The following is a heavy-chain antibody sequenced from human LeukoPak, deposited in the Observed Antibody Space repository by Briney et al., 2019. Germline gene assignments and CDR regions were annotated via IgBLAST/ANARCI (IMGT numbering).Heavy chain of an antibody. CDR3: ATVGTYYYDSSGYRFDY. V-gene: IGHV1-24*01. CDR1: GYTLTELS. J-gene: IGHJ4*02. D-gene: IGHD3-22*01. CDR2: FDPEDGET. Sequence: ASVKVSCKVSGYTLTELSMHWVRQAPGKGLEWMGGFDPEDGETIYAQKFQGRVTMTEDTSTDTAYMELSSLRSEDTAVYYCATVGTYYYDSSGYRFDYWGQGTLVTVSS.